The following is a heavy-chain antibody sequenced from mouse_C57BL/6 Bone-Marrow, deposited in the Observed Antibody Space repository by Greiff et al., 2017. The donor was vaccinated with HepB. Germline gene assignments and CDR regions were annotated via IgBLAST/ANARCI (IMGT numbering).Heavy chain of an antibody. Sequence: EVKLVESGGGLVKPGGSLKLSCAASGFTFSSYAMSWVRQTPEKRLEWVATISDGGSYTYYPDNVKGRFTISRDNAQNNLYLQMSHLKSEDTAMYYCARDLLIDYWGQGTTLTVSS. V-gene: IGHV5-4*01. CDR2: ISDGGSYT. J-gene: IGHJ2*01. CDR3: ARDLLIDY. CDR1: GFTFSSYA. D-gene: IGHD2-1*01.